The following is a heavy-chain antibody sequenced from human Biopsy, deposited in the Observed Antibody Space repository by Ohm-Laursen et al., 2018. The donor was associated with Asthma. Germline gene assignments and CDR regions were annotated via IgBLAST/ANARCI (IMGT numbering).Heavy chain of an antibody. D-gene: IGHD3-16*01. J-gene: IGHJ4*02. CDR3: ARRGGVRRYFDY. Sequence: GTLSLTCTVYGGYLTGHYWNWIRQPPGKGLEWIGEIDQSGYTNYNPSLKSRVTISADTSKNQFHLKLSSVTAADTAVYFCARRGGVRRYFDYWGQGTLVTVPS. V-gene: IGHV4-34*01. CDR2: IDQSGYT. CDR1: GGYLTGHY.